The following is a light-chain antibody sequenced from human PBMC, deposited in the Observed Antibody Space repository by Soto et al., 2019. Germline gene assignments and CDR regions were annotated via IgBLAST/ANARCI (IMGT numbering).Light chain of an antibody. V-gene: IGLV2-14*01. J-gene: IGLJ1*01. CDR2: EVS. CDR3: SSYTSTTNFGV. CDR1: GSDVGGYDY. Sequence: QSVLTQPASVSGSPGQSITISCTGTGSDVGGYDYVSWYQHHPGKAPKLMIYEVSNRPSGVSNRFSGSKSDNAASLTISGLQAEDEANYYCSSYTSTTNFGVFGTGTKVTVL.